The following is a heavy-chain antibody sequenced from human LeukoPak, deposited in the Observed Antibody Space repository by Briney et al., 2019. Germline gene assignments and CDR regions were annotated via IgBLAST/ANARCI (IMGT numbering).Heavy chain of an antibody. J-gene: IGHJ4*02. V-gene: IGHV4-59*01. Sequence: SETLSLTCAVSDGASLSPYYWNWIRQSPGKGLEWIGYIYYIGSTNYNPSLKSRVTISMDTSKNQVSLRLSSVTAADTAVYYCARGGYGMGWSYLYFDNWGRGTLVTISS. CDR1: DGASLSPYY. CDR2: IYYIGST. CDR3: ARGGYGMGWSYLYFDN. D-gene: IGHD5-18*01.